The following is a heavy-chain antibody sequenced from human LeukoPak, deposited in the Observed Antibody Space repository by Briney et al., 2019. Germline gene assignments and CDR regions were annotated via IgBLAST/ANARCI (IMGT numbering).Heavy chain of an antibody. V-gene: IGHV4-34*01. CDR3: ARHRMYDSSGYSH. CDR2: INHSGST. CDR1: GGSFSGYY. Sequence: SSETLSLTCAVYGGSFSGYYWSWIRQPPGKGLEWIGEINHSGSTNYNPSLKSRVTISVDTSKNQFSLKLSSVTAADTAVYYCARHRMYDSSGYSHWGQGTLVTVSS. J-gene: IGHJ4*02. D-gene: IGHD3-22*01.